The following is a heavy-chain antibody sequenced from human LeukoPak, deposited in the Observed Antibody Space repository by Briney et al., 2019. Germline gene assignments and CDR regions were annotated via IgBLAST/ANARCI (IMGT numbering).Heavy chain of an antibody. J-gene: IGHJ4*02. V-gene: IGHV3-53*01. CDR1: GFTVSGNY. CDR2: IYTAGST. Sequence: PGGSLRLSCAASGFTVSGNYMSWVRQAPRKGLECVSVIYTAGSTSYADFVKGRITTSRDNSKDTLYLQMNSLRAEDTAVYFCAGGSSWPGLSYWGQGTLLTVSS. D-gene: IGHD6-13*01. CDR3: AGGSSWPGLSY.